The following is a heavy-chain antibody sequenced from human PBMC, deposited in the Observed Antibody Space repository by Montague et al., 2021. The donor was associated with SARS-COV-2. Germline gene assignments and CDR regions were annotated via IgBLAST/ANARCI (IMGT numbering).Heavy chain of an antibody. D-gene: IGHD2-15*01. Sequence: SETLSLTCTVSGGSISSFYWSWFLGPPGRGLEGIGYISDRGGTTYNPSLTSRVTTSVDTSKNQFSLKLNSVTAADTAVYYCARHYSATLPAVYWGQGTLVTVSS. CDR2: ISDRGGT. CDR3: ARHYSATLPAVY. CDR1: GGSISSFY. V-gene: IGHV4-59*08. J-gene: IGHJ4*02.